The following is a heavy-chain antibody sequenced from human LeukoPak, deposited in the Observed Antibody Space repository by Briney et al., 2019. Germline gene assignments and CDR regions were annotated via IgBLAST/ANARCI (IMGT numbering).Heavy chain of an antibody. CDR3: AKGSAQYYFDS. D-gene: IGHD3-10*01. CDR2: IIESGEST. Sequence: GGSLRLSCATSGFTFIDYGMSWVRQAPGKGLEWVSAIIESGESTYYTDSVKGRFTISRDNSKNTLYLQMNSLRAEDTAFYYCAKGSAQYYFDSWGQGTLVTVSS. CDR1: GFTFIDYG. J-gene: IGHJ4*02. V-gene: IGHV3-23*01.